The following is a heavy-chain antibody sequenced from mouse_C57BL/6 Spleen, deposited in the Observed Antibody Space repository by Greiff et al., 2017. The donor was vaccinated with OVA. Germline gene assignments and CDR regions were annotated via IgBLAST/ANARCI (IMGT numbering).Heavy chain of an antibody. CDR2: IYPRDGST. Sequence: VKLQESGPELVKPGASVKLSCKASGYTFTSYDINWVKQRPGQGLEWIGWIYPRDGSTKYNEKFKGKATLIVDTSYSTAYMELHSLTSEDSAVYFCSRRHYGSSLYYYAMDSWGQGTSVTVSS. J-gene: IGHJ4*01. CDR1: GYTFTSYD. CDR3: SRRHYGSSLYYYAMDS. D-gene: IGHD1-1*01. V-gene: IGHV1-85*01.